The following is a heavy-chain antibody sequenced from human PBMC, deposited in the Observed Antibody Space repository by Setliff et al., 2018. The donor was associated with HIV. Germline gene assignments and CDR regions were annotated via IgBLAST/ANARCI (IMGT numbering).Heavy chain of an antibody. CDR1: GFTFSSYS. CDR3: ARVREGYESSGFYVYYYYYMDL. D-gene: IGHD6-19*01. V-gene: IGHV3-21*01. CDR2: ISSSSSYI. J-gene: IGHJ6*03. Sequence: KPGGSLRLSCAASGFTFSSYSMNWVRQAPGKGLEWVSSISSSSSYIYYADSVKGRFTISRDNAKNSLYLQMNSLRAEDTAVYYCARVREGYESSGFYVYYYYYMDLWGKGTTVTVSS.